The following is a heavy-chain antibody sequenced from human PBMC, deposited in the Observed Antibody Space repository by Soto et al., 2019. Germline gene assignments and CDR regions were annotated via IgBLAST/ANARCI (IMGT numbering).Heavy chain of an antibody. Sequence: QVQLQESGPGLVKPSETLSLTCTVSGGSISSYYWSWIRQPPGKGLEWIGYIYYSGSTNYNPYLKSRVTISVDTSKKQFSLKLSSVTAADTAVYYCARAGSSSSWLDYYYGMDVWGQGTTVTVSS. CDR3: ARAGSSSSWLDYYYGMDV. CDR1: GGSISSYY. CDR2: IYYSGST. D-gene: IGHD6-6*01. J-gene: IGHJ6*02. V-gene: IGHV4-59*01.